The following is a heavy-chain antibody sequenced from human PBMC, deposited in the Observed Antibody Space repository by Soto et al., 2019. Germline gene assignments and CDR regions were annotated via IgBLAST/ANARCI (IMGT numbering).Heavy chain of an antibody. D-gene: IGHD6-19*01. V-gene: IGHV3-23*01. CDR2: ISGSGGST. CDR1: GFAFSSYA. Sequence: GGSLRLSCAASGFAFSSYAMSWVRQAPGKGLEWVSAISGSGGSTYYADSVKGRFTISRDNSKNTLYLQMNSLRAEDTAIYYCPLIAVAGTGYWGQGTLVTVSS. J-gene: IGHJ4*02. CDR3: PLIAVAGTGY.